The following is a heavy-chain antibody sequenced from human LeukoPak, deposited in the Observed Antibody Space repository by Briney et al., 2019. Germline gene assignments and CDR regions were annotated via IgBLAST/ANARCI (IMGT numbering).Heavy chain of an antibody. CDR1: GCTFTSYG. J-gene: IGHJ4*02. V-gene: IGHV1-18*01. CDR2: ISVYNGNT. D-gene: IGHD6-19*01. Sequence: ASVKVSCKASGCTFTSYGISWVRQAPGQGLEWMGWISVYNGNTNYAQKLQGRVTMTTDTSTNTAYMELRSLGSDDTAVYYCARHQWLYDLWGQGTLVTVSS. CDR3: ARHQWLYDL.